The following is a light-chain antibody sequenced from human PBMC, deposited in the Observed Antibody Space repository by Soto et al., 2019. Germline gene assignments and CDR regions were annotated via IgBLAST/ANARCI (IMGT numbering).Light chain of an antibody. J-gene: IGKJ1*01. CDR1: QTISSW. Sequence: DIQMTQSPSTLSGSVGDRVTITFRASQTISSWLAWYQQKPGKAPKLLIYKASTLKSGVPSRFSGSGSGTEFTLTIRSLQPDDFATYFCQHYNRYSQTFGQGPKVDIK. CDR3: QHYNRYSQT. V-gene: IGKV1-5*03. CDR2: KAS.